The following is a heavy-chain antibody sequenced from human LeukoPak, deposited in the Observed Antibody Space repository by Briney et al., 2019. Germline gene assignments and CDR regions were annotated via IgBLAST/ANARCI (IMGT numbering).Heavy chain of an antibody. CDR1: GFTFSSYG. CDR3: AKDPNRYYYDSSGYFDF. CDR2: TSGSGGST. V-gene: IGHV3-23*01. J-gene: IGHJ4*02. Sequence: GGSLRLSCAASGFTFSSYGMHWVRQAPGKGLEWVSSTSGSGGSTYYADSVKGRFTISRDNSKNMLYLQMNSLRAEDTAVYYCAKDPNRYYYDSSGYFDFWGQGTLVTVSS. D-gene: IGHD3-22*01.